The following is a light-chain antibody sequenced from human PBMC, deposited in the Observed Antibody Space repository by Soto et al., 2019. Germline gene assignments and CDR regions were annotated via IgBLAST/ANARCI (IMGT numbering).Light chain of an antibody. CDR2: AAS. CDR3: QQYNKWPGT. CDR1: ESVGSS. V-gene: IGKV3-15*01. J-gene: IGKJ2*01. Sequence: ETVMTQSPATLSVSPGERATLSCRASESVGSSLVWYQQKPGQAPRLLIYAASTRATGIPARFSGSGSGTEFTLTISSLQSEDFAVYYCQQYNKWPGTFGQGTKVDIK.